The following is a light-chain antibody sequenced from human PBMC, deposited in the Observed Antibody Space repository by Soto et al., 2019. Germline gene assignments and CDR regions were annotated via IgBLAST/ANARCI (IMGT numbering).Light chain of an antibody. J-gene: IGKJ1*01. V-gene: IGKV3-20*01. CDR1: QSVTTQ. CDR2: GAS. Sequence: IVLTQSPGTLSLSPGERATLSCRASQSVTTQLVWYQHKPGQAPRLIIHGASSRATGVPDRITGSGSGTDFTLSISRLEPEDFAVYYCQQYGGSTRTFGQGTKVEIK. CDR3: QQYGGSTRT.